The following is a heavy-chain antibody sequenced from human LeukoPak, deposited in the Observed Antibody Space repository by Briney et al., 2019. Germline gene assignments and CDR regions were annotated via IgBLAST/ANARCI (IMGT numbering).Heavy chain of an antibody. D-gene: IGHD4-17*01. CDR2: ISSSSGSI. J-gene: IGHJ5*02. V-gene: IGHV3-21*01. CDR3: ARDSQTLTTVTNWFDP. Sequence: PGGSLRLSCAASGFTFSSYAMSWVRQAPGKGLEWVSSISSSSGSIYYADSVKGRFTISRDNAKSSLYLQMNSLRAEDTAVYYCARDSQTLTTVTNWFDPWGQGTLVTVSS. CDR1: GFTFSSYA.